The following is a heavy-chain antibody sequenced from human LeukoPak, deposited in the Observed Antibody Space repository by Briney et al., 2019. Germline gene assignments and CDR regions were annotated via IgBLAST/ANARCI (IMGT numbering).Heavy chain of an antibody. J-gene: IGHJ4*02. D-gene: IGHD3-9*01. V-gene: IGHV1-18*01. CDR1: GYTFTSYG. CDR2: ISAYSGNT. Sequence: ASVKVSCKASGYTFTSYGISWVRQAPGQGLEWMGWISAYSGNTNYAQKLQGRVTMTTDTSTSTAYMELRSLRSDDTAVYYCARVEKFYDILAGYPMIDYWGQGTLVTVSS. CDR3: ARVEKFYDILAGYPMIDY.